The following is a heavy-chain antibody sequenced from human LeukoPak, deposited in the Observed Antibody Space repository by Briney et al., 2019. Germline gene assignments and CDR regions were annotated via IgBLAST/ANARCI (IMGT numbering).Heavy chain of an antibody. CDR2: IRSKANSYAP. D-gene: IGHD3-16*01. CDR1: GFTFSGSA. CDR3: ATPGGYYFDY. V-gene: IGHV3-73*01. J-gene: IGHJ4*02. Sequence: GGSLPLSCAASGFTFSGSAVHWARHACGEGLEWVGRIRSKANSYAPAYAASVKGRFTISRDHSKNTAYLQMNSLKTDDTAVYSCATPGGYYFDYWGQGTLVTVSS.